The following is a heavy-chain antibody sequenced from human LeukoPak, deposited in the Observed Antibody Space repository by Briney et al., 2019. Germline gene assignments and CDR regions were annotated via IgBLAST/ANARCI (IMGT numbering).Heavy chain of an antibody. D-gene: IGHD2-2*01. J-gene: IGHJ3*02. Sequence: GGSLRLSCAASGFTFSDYYMSWIRQVPGKGLEWVSAISGSGGSTYYADSVKGRFTISRDNSKNTLYLQMNSLRAEDTAVYYCAKPVVPAAQQDAFDIWGQGTMVTVSS. CDR2: ISGSGGST. CDR3: AKPVVPAAQQDAFDI. V-gene: IGHV3-23*01. CDR1: GFTFSDYY.